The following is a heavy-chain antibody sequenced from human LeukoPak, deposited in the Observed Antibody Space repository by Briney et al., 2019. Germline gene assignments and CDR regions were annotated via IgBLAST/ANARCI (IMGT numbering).Heavy chain of an antibody. CDR3: AKDPSPSYYYDSSGLIDY. D-gene: IGHD3-22*01. J-gene: IGHJ4*02. V-gene: IGHV3-23*01. CDR1: GFTFSTYG. Sequence: GGSLRLSCAASGFTFSTYGMSWVRQAPGKGLEWVSGVSGSGGSTYYADSVKGRFTISRDNSKNTLYLQMNSLRAEDTAVYYCAKDPSPSYYYDSSGLIDYWGQGTLVTVSS. CDR2: VSGSGGST.